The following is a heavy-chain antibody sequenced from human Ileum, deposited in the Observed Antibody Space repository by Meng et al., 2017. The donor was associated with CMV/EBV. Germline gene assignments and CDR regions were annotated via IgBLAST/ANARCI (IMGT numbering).Heavy chain of an antibody. CDR2: IYTSGTT. V-gene: IGHV4-4*07. D-gene: IGHD3-10*01. CDR1: GGSIINYY. J-gene: IGHJ4*02. CDR3: ARNYGSGNWNFFHY. Sequence: QVQRQGPGPGLLKTSETFSLTCYVSGGSIINYYWSWIRQPAGKGLEWIAHIYTSGTTNYNPSLKSRVTMSVDTSRNQFSLKLTSVTAADTAVYYCARNYGSGNWNFFHYWGQGTLVTVSS.